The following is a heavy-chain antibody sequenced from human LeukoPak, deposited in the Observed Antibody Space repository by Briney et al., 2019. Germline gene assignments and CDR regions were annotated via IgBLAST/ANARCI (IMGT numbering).Heavy chain of an antibody. D-gene: IGHD3-3*01. CDR2: IYYSGST. CDR1: GGSISSYY. CDR3: ARHVPTYYDFWSGYYSFYGMDV. Sequence: SETLSLTCTVSGGSISSYYWSWIRQPPGKGLEWIGYIYYSGSTYYNPSLKSRVTISVDTSKNQFSLKLSSVTAADTAVYYCARHVPTYYDFWSGYYSFYGMDVWGQGTTVTVSS. J-gene: IGHJ6*02. V-gene: IGHV4-59*08.